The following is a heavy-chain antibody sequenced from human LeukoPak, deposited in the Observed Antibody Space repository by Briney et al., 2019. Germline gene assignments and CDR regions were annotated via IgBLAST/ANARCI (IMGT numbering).Heavy chain of an antibody. Sequence: SQTLSLTCTVSGGSISSGGYYWSWIRQHPGKGLEWIGYIYYSGSTYYNPSLKSRVSISVDTSKNEFSLKLSSVTAADTAVYYSARCPLVRGVILPWFDPWGQGTLVTVSS. V-gene: IGHV4-31*03. CDR3: ARCPLVRGVILPWFDP. J-gene: IGHJ5*02. D-gene: IGHD3-10*01. CDR2: IYYSGST. CDR1: GGSISSGGYY.